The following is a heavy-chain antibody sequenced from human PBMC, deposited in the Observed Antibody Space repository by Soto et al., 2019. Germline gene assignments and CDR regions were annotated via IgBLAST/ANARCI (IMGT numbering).Heavy chain of an antibody. D-gene: IGHD3-22*01. CDR1: GGTFSSYA. Sequence: SVKVSCKASGGTFSSYAISWVRQAPGQGREWMGGIIPIFGTANYAQKFQGRVTSTADKYTSTAYMELSSLRSEDTAVYYCARDGGLYYYDSSGYNNWFDPWGQGTLVTVSS. CDR2: IIPIFGTA. V-gene: IGHV1-69*06. J-gene: IGHJ5*02. CDR3: ARDGGLYYYDSSGYNNWFDP.